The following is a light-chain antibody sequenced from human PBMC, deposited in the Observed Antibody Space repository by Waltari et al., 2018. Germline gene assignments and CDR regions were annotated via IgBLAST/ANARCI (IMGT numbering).Light chain of an antibody. CDR3: QQSYDYPFT. CDR1: QNITRY. V-gene: IGKV1-39*01. J-gene: IGKJ3*01. CDR2: TVS. Sequence: DIQMTQSPSSLSASVGDRVTIGCRATQNITRYLNWYQQKPGKAPNLLIHTVSKLHSGVPSRFSGSGSGIDFTLAISSLQPEDFASYYCQQSYDYPFTFGPGTTVDLK.